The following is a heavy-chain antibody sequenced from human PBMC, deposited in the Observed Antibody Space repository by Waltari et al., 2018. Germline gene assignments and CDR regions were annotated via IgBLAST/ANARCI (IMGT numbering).Heavy chain of an antibody. Sequence: EVRLVESGGGLVQPGGSLRLSCAASGFTFSSYWMAWVRQAPGKGLEWVANIKQDESQIYYVDSVKGRFTISRDNAKNSLYLQMDSLRAEDTAVYYCAKGPYYGSAIGMDVWGQGTTVAVSS. J-gene: IGHJ6*02. V-gene: IGHV3-7*03. CDR3: AKGPYYGSAIGMDV. CDR1: GFTFSSYW. D-gene: IGHD3-10*01. CDR2: IKQDESQI.